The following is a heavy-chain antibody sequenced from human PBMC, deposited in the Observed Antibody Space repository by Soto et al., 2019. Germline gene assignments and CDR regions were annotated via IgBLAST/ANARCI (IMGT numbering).Heavy chain of an antibody. Sequence: ASVKVSCKASGYTFTSYYMHWVREARGQGLEWMGIINPSGGSTSYAQKFQGRVTMTRDTSTSTVYMELSSLRSEDTAVYYCARDLPPGLGDYYFDYWGQGTLITVSS. J-gene: IGHJ4*02. CDR3: ARDLPPGLGDYYFDY. CDR1: GYTFTSYY. V-gene: IGHV1-46*01. CDR2: INPSGGST.